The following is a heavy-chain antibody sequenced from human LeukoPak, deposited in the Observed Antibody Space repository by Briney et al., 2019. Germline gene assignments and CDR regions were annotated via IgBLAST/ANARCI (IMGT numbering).Heavy chain of an antibody. V-gene: IGHV5-51*01. Sequence: HGESLKISCKGSGYTFTTYWIGWVRQMPGKGLEWMGIIYPGNSDTRYSPSFQGQVTISADKSISTAYLQWSSLKASDTAMYYCARLGEGYSSSWFQRGPYGMDVWGQGTTVTVSS. CDR2: IYPGNSDT. D-gene: IGHD6-13*01. CDR1: GYTFTTYW. J-gene: IGHJ6*02. CDR3: ARLGEGYSSSWFQRGPYGMDV.